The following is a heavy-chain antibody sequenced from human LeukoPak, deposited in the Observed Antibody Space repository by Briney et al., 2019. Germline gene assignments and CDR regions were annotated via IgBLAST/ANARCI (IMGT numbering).Heavy chain of an antibody. J-gene: IGHJ4*02. CDR2: INSDGTST. CDR1: GFTFSSHW. CDR3: AREGTYSNGPDY. V-gene: IGHV3-74*01. Sequence: GGSLRLSCAASGFTFSSHWMHWVRQAPGKGLVWASRINSDGTSTTYADSVKGRFTISRDNAKNTLYLQMNSLRVEDTAVSHCAREGTYSNGPDYWGQGTLVTVSS. D-gene: IGHD3-22*01.